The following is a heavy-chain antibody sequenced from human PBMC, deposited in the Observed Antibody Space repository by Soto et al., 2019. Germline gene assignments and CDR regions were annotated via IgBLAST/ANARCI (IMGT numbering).Heavy chain of an antibody. CDR3: ARVQYYYDSSGYLSGPRDDAFDI. D-gene: IGHD3-22*01. CDR2: IYHSGST. CDR1: GGSISSGGYS. Sequence: PSETLSLTCAVSGGSISSGGYSWSWIRQPPGKGLEWIGYIYHSGSTYYNPSLKSRVTISVDRSKNQFSLKLSSVTAADTAVYYCARVQYYYDSSGYLSGPRDDAFDIWGQGTMVTVSS. J-gene: IGHJ3*02. V-gene: IGHV4-30-2*01.